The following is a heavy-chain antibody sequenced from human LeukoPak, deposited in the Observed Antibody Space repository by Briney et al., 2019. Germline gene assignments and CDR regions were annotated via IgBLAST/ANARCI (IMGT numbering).Heavy chain of an antibody. CDR3: VRYSGDADY. D-gene: IGHD5-12*01. J-gene: IGHJ4*02. CDR2: IRSKIYGGTT. Sequence: PGRSLRFSCAASGFTFDNYAMSWFRQAPGKGLEWVGFIRSKIYGGTTEYAASVKGRFTISRDDSKSIAYLQMTSLKSEDTAVYYCVRYSGDADYWGQGTLVTVSS. CDR1: GFTFDNYA. V-gene: IGHV3-49*03.